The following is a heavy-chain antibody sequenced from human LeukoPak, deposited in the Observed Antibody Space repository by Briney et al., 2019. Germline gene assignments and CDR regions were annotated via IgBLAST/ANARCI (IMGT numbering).Heavy chain of an antibody. CDR2: IYYSGST. J-gene: IGHJ3*02. CDR3: ARGKTHSYYDFWSGYSDDAFDI. CDR1: GGSISSYY. Sequence: SETLSLTCTVSGGSISSYYWSWIRQPPGKGLEWIGYIYYSGSTNYNPSLKSRVTISVDTSKNQFSLKLSSVTAADTAVYYCARGKTHSYYDFWSGYSDDAFDIWGQGTMVTVSS. V-gene: IGHV4-59*01. D-gene: IGHD3-3*01.